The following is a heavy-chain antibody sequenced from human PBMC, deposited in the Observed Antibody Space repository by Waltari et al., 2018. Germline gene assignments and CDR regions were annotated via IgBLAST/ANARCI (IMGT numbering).Heavy chain of an antibody. D-gene: IGHD3-10*01. J-gene: IGHJ4*02. CDR2: AHYRGTA. Sequence: QLQLQESGPGVVRPPDTLSLTCTVSGGSLSDHEPYWGGVRQPPGKGLEWIGSAHYRGTAYYNPSLTGRVVISVDTSKNHFSLRLNSMTAADTAVYYCAREAVLYFGELSGEFDYWGQGSLVTVSS. V-gene: IGHV4-39*07. CDR3: AREAVLYFGELSGEFDY. CDR1: GGSLSDHEPY.